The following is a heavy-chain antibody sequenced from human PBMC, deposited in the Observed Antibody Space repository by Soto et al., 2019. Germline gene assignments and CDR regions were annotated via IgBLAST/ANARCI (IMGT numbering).Heavy chain of an antibody. CDR1: GYTFTSYG. Sequence: VASVKVSCKASGYTFTSYGISWVREAPGQGLEWMGWISAYNGNTNYAQKLQGRVTMTTGTSTSTAYMELRSLRSDDTAVYYCARGEAYGTAMDNWFDPWGQGTLVTVSS. V-gene: IGHV1-18*04. D-gene: IGHD5-18*01. J-gene: IGHJ5*02. CDR2: ISAYNGNT. CDR3: ARGEAYGTAMDNWFDP.